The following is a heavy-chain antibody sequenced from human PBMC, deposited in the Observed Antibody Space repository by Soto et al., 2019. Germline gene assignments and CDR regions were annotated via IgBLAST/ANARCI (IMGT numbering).Heavy chain of an antibody. CDR2: IDPNSGGT. V-gene: IGHV1-2*02. CDR3: ATDPNVDTAMVRENENGY. J-gene: IGHJ4*02. Sequence: ASVKGSCKAAGYTFTGYYMHWVRQAPGQGLEWMGWIDPNSGGTNYAQKFQGRVTMTEDTSTNTAYMELSSLRSEDTAVYYCATDPNVDTAMVRENENGYWGQGTLVPVSS. CDR1: GYTFTGYY. D-gene: IGHD5-18*01.